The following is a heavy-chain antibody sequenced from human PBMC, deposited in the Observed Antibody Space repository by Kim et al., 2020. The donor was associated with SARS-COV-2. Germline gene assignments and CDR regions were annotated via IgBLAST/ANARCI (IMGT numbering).Heavy chain of an antibody. Sequence: GGSLRLSCAASGFTFSSYSMNWVRQAPGKGPEWVSYISSSSSTIYYADSVKGRFTISRDNAKNSLYLRMNSLRDEDTAVYYCARPDRTYGDYLYYFDYWGQGTLVTVSS. CDR3: ARPDRTYGDYLYYFDY. J-gene: IGHJ4*02. CDR1: GFTFSSYS. V-gene: IGHV3-48*02. D-gene: IGHD4-17*01. CDR2: ISSSSSTI.